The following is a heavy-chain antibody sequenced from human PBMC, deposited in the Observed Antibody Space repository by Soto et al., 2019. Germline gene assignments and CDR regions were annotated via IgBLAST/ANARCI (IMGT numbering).Heavy chain of an antibody. V-gene: IGHV4-34*01. CDR2: INHSGRV. CDR1: GGSIGGHT. D-gene: IGHD3-22*01. J-gene: IGHJ5*01. Sequence: ASARPAPACAVGGGSIGGHTWGWVPRCPGKGLEWIGDINHSGRVNYSPSLKSRVTISLDTSKNQFSLTLSAVTAADTAMYYCSTRAYDTNGYYRFDPWGQGALVTVSS. CDR3: STRAYDTNGYYRFDP.